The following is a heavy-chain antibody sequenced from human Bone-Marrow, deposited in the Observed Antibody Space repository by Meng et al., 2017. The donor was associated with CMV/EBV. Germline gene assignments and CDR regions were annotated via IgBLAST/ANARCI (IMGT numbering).Heavy chain of an antibody. D-gene: IGHD3-22*01. CDR1: GGSISSSSYY. CDR3: ARVPTYLGTYDSSGYYPYYYGMDV. J-gene: IGHJ6*02. CDR2: IYYSGST. V-gene: IGHV4-39*07. Sequence: GSLRLSCTVSGGSISSSSYYWGWIRQPPGKGLEWIGSIYYSGSTYYNPSLKSRVTISVDTSKNQFSLKLSSVTAADTAVYYCARVPTYLGTYDSSGYYPYYYGMDVWGQGTTVTVSS.